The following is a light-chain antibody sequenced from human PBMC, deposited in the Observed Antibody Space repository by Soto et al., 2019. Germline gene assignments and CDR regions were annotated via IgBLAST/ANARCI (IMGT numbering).Light chain of an antibody. J-gene: IGKJ4*01. CDR3: QQYNDWPLP. CDR2: GAS. CDR1: QSCDSN. V-gene: IGKV3D-15*01. Sequence: EVMMTQSPATVSVYTGDGATLSCRASQSCDSNLAWYQQKPGQTPRLLIYGASTRPTGIPARFSGSGSGTEFTLTIISLQSEDSAVYYCQQYNDWPLPFGGGAMVDI.